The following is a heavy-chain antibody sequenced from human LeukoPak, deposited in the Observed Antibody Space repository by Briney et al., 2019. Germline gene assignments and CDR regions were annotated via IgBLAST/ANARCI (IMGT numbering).Heavy chain of an antibody. Sequence: SETLSLTCTVSGGSISSYYWSWVRQPPGKGLECIGYIYNSGSTNYNPSLKSRVSISVDTSKNQFSLKLSSVTAADTAVYYCARSAIDAFDIWGQGTMVTVSS. CDR2: IYNSGST. V-gene: IGHV4-59*08. D-gene: IGHD6-25*01. J-gene: IGHJ3*02. CDR3: ARSAIDAFDI. CDR1: GGSISSYY.